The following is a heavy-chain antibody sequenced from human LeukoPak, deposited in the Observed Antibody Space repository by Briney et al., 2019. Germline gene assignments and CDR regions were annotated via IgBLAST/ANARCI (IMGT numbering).Heavy chain of an antibody. D-gene: IGHD3-22*01. J-gene: IGHJ4*02. CDR1: GYTFTSYG. Sequence: ASVKVSCKASGYTFTSYGISWVRQAPGQGLEWMGWISAYNGNTNYAQKLQGRVTMTTDTSTSTAYMELRSLRSDDTAVYYCAREDSDYYDSSGYTQTAFDYWGQGTLVTVSS. V-gene: IGHV1-18*01. CDR3: AREDSDYYDSSGYTQTAFDY. CDR2: ISAYNGNT.